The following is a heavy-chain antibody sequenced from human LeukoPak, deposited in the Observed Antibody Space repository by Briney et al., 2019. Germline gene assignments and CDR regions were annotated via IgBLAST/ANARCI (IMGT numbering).Heavy chain of an antibody. J-gene: IGHJ4*02. D-gene: IGHD1-26*01. CDR2: IYYSGST. Sequence: SQTLSLTCTVSSGSISSGGYYWSWIRQHPGKGLEWIGYIYYSGSTYYNPSLKSRVTISVDTSKNQFSLKLSSVTAADTAVYYCARVYSGSPHFDYWGQGTLVTVSS. CDR1: SGSISSGGYY. CDR3: ARVYSGSPHFDY. V-gene: IGHV4-31*03.